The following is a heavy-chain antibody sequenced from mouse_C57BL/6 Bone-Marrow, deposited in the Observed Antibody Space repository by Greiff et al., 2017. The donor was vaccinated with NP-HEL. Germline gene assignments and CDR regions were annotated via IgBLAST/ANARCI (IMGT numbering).Heavy chain of an antibody. J-gene: IGHJ3*01. CDR3: ARGSNYGAWFAY. D-gene: IGHD2-5*01. CDR2: IDPEDGAT. V-gene: IGHV14-2*01. Sequence: VQLQQSGAELVKPGASVTLSCTASGFNIKDYYMHWVKQRTEQGLAWIGRIDPEDGATKYAPKFQGKATITADTSSNTAYLQLSSLTSEDTAVYYCARGSNYGAWFAYWGQGTLVTVSA. CDR1: GFNIKDYY.